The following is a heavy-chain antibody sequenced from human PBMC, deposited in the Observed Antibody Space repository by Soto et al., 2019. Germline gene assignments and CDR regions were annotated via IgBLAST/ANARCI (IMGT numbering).Heavy chain of an antibody. V-gene: IGHV3-7*01. CDR1: GFTFSSYW. CDR2: IDKDGGET. Sequence: EVQVVEAGGGLVQSGGSLRLSCAASGFTFSSYWMNWIRQAPGKGLEWVANIDKDGGETNYVNSVKGRFTISRDNAKNSLYLQMNSLGTEDTAVYYCAGQHCGGDCHLDHWGQGTLVTVSS. J-gene: IGHJ4*02. D-gene: IGHD2-21*02. CDR3: AGQHCGGDCHLDH.